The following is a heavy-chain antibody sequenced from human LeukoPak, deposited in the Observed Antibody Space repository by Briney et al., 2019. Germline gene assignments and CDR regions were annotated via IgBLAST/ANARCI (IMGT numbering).Heavy chain of an antibody. V-gene: IGHV4-39*01. Sequence: SETLSLTCTVSGGSVSSSDYYWGWIRQPPGKGLEWIGSINYSGNTYYNPSPKNRVTISVDTSKNQFSLKLSSVTAADTAVYYCARSLSTTGLRWGQGTLVTVSS. D-gene: IGHD1-1*01. J-gene: IGHJ4*02. CDR1: GGSVSSSDYY. CDR2: INYSGNT. CDR3: ARSLSTTGLR.